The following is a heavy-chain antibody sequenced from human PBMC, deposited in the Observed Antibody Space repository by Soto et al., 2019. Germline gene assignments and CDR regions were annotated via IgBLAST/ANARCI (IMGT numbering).Heavy chain of an antibody. D-gene: IGHD2-2*01. CDR1: GFTFTNAW. Sequence: EVQLVESGGSLVKPGGSLRLSCAASGFTFTNAWMNWVRQAPGKGLESIGRIKSKTDGGTTDYTAPVKGRFIISRDDSKNTLFLQMSSLQIEDTAVYYCVTDRLVWGQGTLVTVFS. CDR3: VTDRLV. V-gene: IGHV3-15*01. CDR2: IKSKTDGGTT. J-gene: IGHJ4*02.